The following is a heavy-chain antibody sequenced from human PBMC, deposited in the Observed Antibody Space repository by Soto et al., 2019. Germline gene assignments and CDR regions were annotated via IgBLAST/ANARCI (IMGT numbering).Heavy chain of an antibody. Sequence: ASVKVSCKSSGYTFTSYAMHCVRQAPGQRLEWMGWINAGNGNTKYSQKFQGRVTITRDTSASTAYMELSSLRSEDTAVYYCALSSGYYYYFDYWGQGTLVTVSS. CDR1: GYTFTSYA. CDR3: ALSSGYYYYFDY. CDR2: INAGNGNT. V-gene: IGHV1-3*01. D-gene: IGHD3-22*01. J-gene: IGHJ4*02.